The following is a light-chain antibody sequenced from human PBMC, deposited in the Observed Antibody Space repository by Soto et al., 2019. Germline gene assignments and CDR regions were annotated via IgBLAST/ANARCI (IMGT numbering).Light chain of an antibody. CDR1: QSIGYY. J-gene: IGKJ1*01. CDR3: QQSYRTPRT. V-gene: IGKV1-39*01. CDR2: AAS. Sequence: DIQMTQSPSSLSASVGDRLTIACRASQSIGYYLNWYQQKPGKAPKLLIYAASNLQSGVPSRFSGSGSGTDFTLTISSLQPEDFATYYCQQSYRTPRTFGQGTKVDIK.